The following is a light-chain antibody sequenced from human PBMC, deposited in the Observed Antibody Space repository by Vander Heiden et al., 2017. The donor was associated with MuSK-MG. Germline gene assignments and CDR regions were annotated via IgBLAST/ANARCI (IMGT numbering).Light chain of an antibody. Sequence: QSALTQPASVSGSPGQSITISCTGTSSDIGDYNYVSWYQHHPGKAPELIIFDVSYRPSGASHRFSASKSGNTASLTISGLQTEDEADYYCTSYTASGTVTFGGGTKVTVL. CDR1: SSDIGDYNY. CDR2: DVS. J-gene: IGLJ2*01. CDR3: TSYTASGTVT. V-gene: IGLV2-14*03.